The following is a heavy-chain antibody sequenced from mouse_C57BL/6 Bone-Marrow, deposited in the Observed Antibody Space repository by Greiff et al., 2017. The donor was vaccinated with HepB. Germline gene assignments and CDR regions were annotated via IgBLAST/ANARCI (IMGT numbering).Heavy chain of an antibody. V-gene: IGHV1-5*01. CDR1: GYTFTSYW. D-gene: IGHD2-4*01. CDR2: IYPGNSDT. Sequence: EVQLQQSGTVLARPGASVKMSCKTSGYTFTSYWMHWVKQRTGQGLEWIGAIYPGNSDTSYNQKFKGKAKLTAVTSASTAYMELSSLTNEDSAVYYCTYMITTSYYYAMDYWGQGTSVTVSS. J-gene: IGHJ4*01. CDR3: TYMITTSYYYAMDY.